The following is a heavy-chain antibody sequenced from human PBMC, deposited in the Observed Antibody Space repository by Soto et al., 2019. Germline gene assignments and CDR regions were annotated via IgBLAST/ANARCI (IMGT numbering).Heavy chain of an antibody. D-gene: IGHD2-15*01. CDR3: ARIVGGSSDY. CDR2: TYYRSKWYS. V-gene: IGHV6-1*01. J-gene: IGHJ4*02. Sequence: SQTLSLTCAISGDSVSNNSAAWNWIRQPPWRGLEWLGRTYYRSKWYSDYALSVKRRITINPDTSKNQFSLQLNSVTPEDAAMYYCARIVGGSSDYWGQGTLVTVSS. CDR1: GDSVSNNSAA.